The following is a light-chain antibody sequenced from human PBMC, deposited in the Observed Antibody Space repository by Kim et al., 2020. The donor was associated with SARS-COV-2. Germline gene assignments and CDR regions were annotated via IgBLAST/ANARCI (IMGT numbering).Light chain of an antibody. V-gene: IGKV3-15*01. CDR2: GAS. CDR1: RSVSSN. J-gene: IGKJ1*01. Sequence: SPGDRPTLSCRARRSVSSNFSWYQQKPGPSPRPLIYGASTRATGIPARFSGSVSGTEFPLTISSLQSEDFAVYYCQKYNHWPPWTFGQGTKVDIQ. CDR3: QKYNHWPPWT.